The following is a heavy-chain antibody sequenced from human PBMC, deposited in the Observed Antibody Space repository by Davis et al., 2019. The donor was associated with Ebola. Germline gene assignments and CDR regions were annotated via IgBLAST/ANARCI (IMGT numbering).Heavy chain of an antibody. Sequence: MPSETLSLTCAVSGGSISSGGYSWSWIRQPPGKGLEWIGYIYHSGSTNYNPSLKSRVTISVDTSKNQFSLKLSSVTAADTAVYYCARFGGEYYGSGIFDYWGQGTLVTVSS. V-gene: IGHV4-30-2*01. CDR3: ARFGGEYYGSGIFDY. J-gene: IGHJ4*02. CDR2: IYHSGST. D-gene: IGHD3-10*01. CDR1: GGSISSGGYS.